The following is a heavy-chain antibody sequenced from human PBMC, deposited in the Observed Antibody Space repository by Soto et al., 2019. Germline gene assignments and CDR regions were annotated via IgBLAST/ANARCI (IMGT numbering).Heavy chain of an antibody. CDR2: INSDGSDT. D-gene: IGHD6-13*01. CDR3: VGDPGAADTFDF. CDR1: GFTFSTYG. J-gene: IGHJ4*02. V-gene: IGHV3-74*01. Sequence: EVQLVESGGGLFQPGGSLRLSCAASGFTFSTYGMHWVRQAPGKGLVWVSRINSDGSDTSYADAVKGRFTISRDNAKNTLYLQMNSLKAEDTAVYYCVGDPGAADTFDFWGQGTLVTVSS.